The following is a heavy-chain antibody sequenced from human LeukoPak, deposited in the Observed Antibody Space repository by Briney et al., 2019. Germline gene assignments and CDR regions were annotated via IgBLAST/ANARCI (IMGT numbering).Heavy chain of an antibody. CDR1: GFTFSRYA. V-gene: IGHV3-23*01. Sequence: PGGSLRLSCAASGFTFSRYAMSWVRQAPGKGLEWVATVTGGGNVTYYAVSVKGRLTLSRDNSQNSMRMQMGSRRAEDTAVHYSARGFKPFAELSFDDGSEGTLVTVPS. D-gene: IGHD1-26*01. J-gene: IGHJ4*02. CDR3: ARGFKPFAELSFDD. CDR2: VTGGGNVT.